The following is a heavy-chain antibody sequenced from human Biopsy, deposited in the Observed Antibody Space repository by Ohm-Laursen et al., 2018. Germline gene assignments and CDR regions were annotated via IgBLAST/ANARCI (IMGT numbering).Heavy chain of an antibody. J-gene: IGHJ6*02. D-gene: IGHD2-2*02. CDR2: ITQSGST. Sequence: GTLSLTCAVYGGSFNGYFWSWIRQPPGKGLEWIGDITQSGSTNYSPSLKSRVTISLDTSKNQFSLKLSSVTAADTAVYYCASMPAAIHEPNYSYYGMHVWGQGTTVTVSS. V-gene: IGHV4-34*01. CDR1: GGSFNGYF. CDR3: ASMPAAIHEPNYSYYGMHV.